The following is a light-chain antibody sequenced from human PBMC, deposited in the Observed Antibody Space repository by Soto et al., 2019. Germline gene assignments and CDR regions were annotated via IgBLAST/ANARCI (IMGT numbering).Light chain of an antibody. V-gene: IGLV1-44*01. CDR3: AAWDDSLNGVL. J-gene: IGLJ2*01. CDR2: NNN. CDR1: SSNIGTNT. Sequence: QSVLTQPPSASGTPGQRVTIPCSGSSSNIGTNTVNGYQELPGTAPKLLIYNNNQRPSGVPDRFSGSKSGTSASLAISGLQSEDEADYYCAAWDDSLNGVLFGGGTKLTVL.